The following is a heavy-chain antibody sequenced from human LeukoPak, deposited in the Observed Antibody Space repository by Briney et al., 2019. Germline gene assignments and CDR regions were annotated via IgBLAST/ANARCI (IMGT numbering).Heavy chain of an antibody. CDR1: GFTFSSYA. D-gene: IGHD2-21*02. CDR2: ISGSGSST. J-gene: IGHJ4*02. V-gene: IGHV3-23*01. Sequence: GGSLRLSCAATGFTFSSYAMSWVRQAPGKGLEWVSAISGSGSSTYYADSVKGRFTISRDNSKNTLYLQMNNLRAEDTAVYYCVKQRIGGCYGYFDYWGQGTLVTVSS. CDR3: VKQRIGGCYGYFDY.